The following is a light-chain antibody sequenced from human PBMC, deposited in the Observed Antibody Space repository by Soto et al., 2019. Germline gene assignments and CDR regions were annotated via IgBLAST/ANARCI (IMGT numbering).Light chain of an antibody. Sequence: EIQVTQSPSSLSASVGDRVTITCRASQSISDYLNWYQQKTGKAPNLLIYTASSLESGVPSRFSGSASATDSHPTISSLQHEDFATFYCQQSYSTPWTFGPGTKVDIK. CDR3: QQSYSTPWT. J-gene: IGKJ1*01. CDR1: QSISDY. V-gene: IGKV1-39*01. CDR2: TAS.